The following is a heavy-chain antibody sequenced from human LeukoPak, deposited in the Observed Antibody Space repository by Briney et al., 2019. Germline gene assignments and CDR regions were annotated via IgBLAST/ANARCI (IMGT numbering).Heavy chain of an antibody. CDR2: IKQDGSET. Sequence: PGGSLRLSCAASGFTFSNYWMSWVRRAPGKGLEGGASIKQDGSETDSVDSVRGRFTISRDNAKDSLYLQMDSLRAEDTAVYYCARDFWGAYRVDYFDGWGQGTLVTASS. D-gene: IGHD3-3*01. J-gene: IGHJ4*02. CDR3: ARDFWGAYRVDYFDG. V-gene: IGHV3-7*01. CDR1: GFTFSNYW.